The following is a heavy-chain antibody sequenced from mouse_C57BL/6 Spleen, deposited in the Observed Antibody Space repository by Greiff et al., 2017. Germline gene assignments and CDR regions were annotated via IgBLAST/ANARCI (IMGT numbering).Heavy chain of an antibody. CDR3: ASGEIGGLDY. J-gene: IGHJ2*01. Sequence: QVQLQQPGAELARPGASVKMSCKASGYTFTSYTMHWVKQRPGQGLEWIGYINPSSGYTKYNQKFKDKATLTADKASSTAYMQLSSLTSEDSAVYYCASGEIGGLDYWGQGTTLTVSS. CDR2: INPSSGYT. CDR1: GYTFTSYT. V-gene: IGHV1-4*01.